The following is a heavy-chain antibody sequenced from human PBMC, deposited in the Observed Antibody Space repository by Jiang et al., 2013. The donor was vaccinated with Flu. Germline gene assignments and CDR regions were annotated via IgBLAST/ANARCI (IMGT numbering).Heavy chain of an antibody. CDR1: GYTFTSYA. CDR3: ARGPPYCSGGSCYCDY. D-gene: IGHD2-15*01. Sequence: KVSCKASGYTFTSYAISWVRQAPGQGLAWMGWISTYNGNTNYAQKLQGRVTMTTDTSTSTAYMELRSLRSDDTAVYYCARGPPYCSGGSCYCDYWGQGTLVTVSS. V-gene: IGHV1-18*01. J-gene: IGHJ4*02. CDR2: ISTYNGNT.